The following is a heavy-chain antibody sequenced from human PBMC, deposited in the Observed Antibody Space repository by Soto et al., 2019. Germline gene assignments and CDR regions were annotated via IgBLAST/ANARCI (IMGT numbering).Heavy chain of an antibody. CDR2: ISAYNGNT. J-gene: IGHJ6*02. D-gene: IGHD5-18*01. Sequence: GASVKVSCKASGYTFTTYAISWVRQAPGQRLEWMGRISAYNGNTKYAQKFRGRVTMATDTSTSTVYMELRNLRSDDTAVYYCARCIQQDYYYGMDVWGQGTTVTVSS. CDR1: GYTFTTYA. CDR3: ARCIQQDYYYGMDV. V-gene: IGHV1-18*01.